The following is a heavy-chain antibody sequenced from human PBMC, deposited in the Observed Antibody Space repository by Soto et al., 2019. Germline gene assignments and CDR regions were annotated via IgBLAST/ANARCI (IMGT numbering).Heavy chain of an antibody. CDR2: FYYSGST. CDR1: GSSINSYY. J-gene: IGHJ4*02. Sequence: SETLSLTCTVSGSSINSYYWSWIRQPPGKGLEWIGYFYYSGSTNYNPSLKSRVTISVDTSKKQLSLNLSSVTAADTAVYYCARAYCTNGVCYTWGLPYYFDYWGQGTLVTVSS. CDR3: ARAYCTNGVCYTWGLPYYFDY. D-gene: IGHD2-8*01. V-gene: IGHV4-59*01.